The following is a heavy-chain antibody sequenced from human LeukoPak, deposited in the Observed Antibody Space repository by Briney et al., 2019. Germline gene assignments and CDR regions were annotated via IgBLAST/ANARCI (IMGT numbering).Heavy chain of an antibody. CDR3: AREPYDFWRDGEALFDY. V-gene: IGHV4-61*02. D-gene: IGHD3-3*01. CDR1: GGSISSSSYY. J-gene: IGHJ4*02. Sequence: SETLSLTCTVSGGSISSSSYYWSWIRQPAGKGLEWIGRIYTSGSTNYNPSLKSRVTMSVDTSKNQFSLKLSSVTAADTAVYYCAREPYDFWRDGEALFDYWGQGTLVTVSS. CDR2: IYTSGST.